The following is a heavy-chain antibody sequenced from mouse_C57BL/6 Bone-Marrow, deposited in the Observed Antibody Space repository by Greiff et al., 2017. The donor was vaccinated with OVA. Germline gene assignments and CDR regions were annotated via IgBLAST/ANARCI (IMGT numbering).Heavy chain of an antibody. D-gene: IGHD1-1*01. J-gene: IGHJ2*01. V-gene: IGHV1-80*01. Sequence: QVQLKESGAELVKPGASVKISCKASGYAFSSYWMNWVKQRPGKGLEWIGQIYPGDGDTNYNGKFKGKATLTADKSSSTAYMQLSSLTSEDSAFYFCARRDYGSSYFDYWGQGTTLTVSS. CDR2: IYPGDGDT. CDR3: ARRDYGSSYFDY. CDR1: GYAFSSYW.